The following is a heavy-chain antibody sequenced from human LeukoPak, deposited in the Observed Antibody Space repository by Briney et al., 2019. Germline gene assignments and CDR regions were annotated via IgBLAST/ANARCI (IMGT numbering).Heavy chain of an antibody. D-gene: IGHD2-8*01. CDR3: AKGYCTNGVCYFDY. CDR2: ISGSGGTT. V-gene: IGHV3-23*01. Sequence: GSLRLSYAASGFTFSSYAMSWVRQAPGKGLEWVSAISGSGGTTYYADSVKGRFTISRDNSKNTLYLQMNSLRAEDTAVYYCAKGYCTNGVCYFDYWGQGTLVTVSS. CDR1: GFTFSSYA. J-gene: IGHJ4*02.